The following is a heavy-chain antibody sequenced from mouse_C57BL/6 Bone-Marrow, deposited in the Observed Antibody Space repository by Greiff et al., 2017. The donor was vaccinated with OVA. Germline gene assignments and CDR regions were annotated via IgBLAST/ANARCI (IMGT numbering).Heavy chain of an antibody. J-gene: IGHJ2*01. V-gene: IGHV1-64*01. CDR1: GYTFTSYW. CDR2: IHPNSGST. CDR3: ARGGLRRGGVDY. Sequence: QVQLQQPGAELVKPGASVKLSCKASGYTFTSYWMHWVKQRPGQGLEWIGMIHPNSGSTNYNEKFKSKATLTVDKSSSTADMQRSNLTSEDSAVYYCARGGLRRGGVDYGGQGTTLTVSS. D-gene: IGHD2-4*01.